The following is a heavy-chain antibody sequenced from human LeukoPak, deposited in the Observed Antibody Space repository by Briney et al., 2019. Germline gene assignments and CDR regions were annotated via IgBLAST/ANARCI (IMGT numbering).Heavy chain of an antibody. Sequence: SVKVSCKASGGTFISYTISWVRQAPGQGLEWMGRIIPILGIANYAQKFQGRVTITADKSTSTAYMELSSLRSEDTAVYYCARDSGSYIKYYFDYWGQGTLVTVSS. CDR1: GGTFISYT. V-gene: IGHV1-69*04. J-gene: IGHJ4*02. CDR3: ARDSGSYIKYYFDY. D-gene: IGHD1-26*01. CDR2: IIPILGIA.